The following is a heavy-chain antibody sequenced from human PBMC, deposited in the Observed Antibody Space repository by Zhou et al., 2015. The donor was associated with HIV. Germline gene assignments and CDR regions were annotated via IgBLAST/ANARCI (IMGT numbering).Heavy chain of an antibody. J-gene: IGHJ6*02. V-gene: IGHV1-69*01. Sequence: QVQLVQSGAEVKKPGSSVKVSCKASGGTFSSYAISWVRQAPGQGLEWMGGIIPIFGTANYAQKFQGRVTITADESTSTAYMELSSLRSEDTAVYYCARGGFSYCGGDCSQRYYYYGMDVWGQGTTVTVSS. CDR1: GGTFSSYA. CDR2: IIPIFGTA. CDR3: ARGGFSYCGGDCSQRYYYYGMDV. D-gene: IGHD2-21*02.